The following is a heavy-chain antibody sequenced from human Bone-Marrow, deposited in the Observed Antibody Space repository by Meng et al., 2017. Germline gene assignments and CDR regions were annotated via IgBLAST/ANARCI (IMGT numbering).Heavy chain of an antibody. V-gene: IGHV4-4*02. CDR3: ARDVNCSGGSCYYFDY. CDR1: GGSISSSDW. Sequence: SETLSLTCAVSGGSISSSDWWSWVRQPPGKGLEWIGEIYHSGSTNYNPSLKSRVTISVDKSKNQFSLKLSSVTAADTAVYYCARDVNCSGGSCYYFDYWGQGTLVTVSS. CDR2: IYHSGST. D-gene: IGHD2-15*01. J-gene: IGHJ4*02.